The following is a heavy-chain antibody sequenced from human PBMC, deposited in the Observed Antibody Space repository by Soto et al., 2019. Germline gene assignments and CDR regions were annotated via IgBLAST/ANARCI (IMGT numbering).Heavy chain of an antibody. V-gene: IGHV1-18*01. J-gene: IGHJ6*03. CDR1: GGTFSSYA. CDR3: ALRTTTHSVYYYMDV. Sequence: GASVKVSCKASGGTFSSYAISWVRQARGQGLEWMGGISAYNGNTNYAQKLQGRVTMTTDTSTSTAYMELRSLRSDDTALYYCALRTTTHSVYYYMDVWGKGTTVTV. CDR2: ISAYNGNT. D-gene: IGHD1-1*01.